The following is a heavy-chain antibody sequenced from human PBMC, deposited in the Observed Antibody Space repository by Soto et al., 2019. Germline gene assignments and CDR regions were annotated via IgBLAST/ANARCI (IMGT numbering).Heavy chain of an antibody. Sequence: SETLSLTCTVSGGSISSVGYYWSWIRQHPGKGLEWIGYIYYSGSTYYNPSLKSRVTISVDTSKNQFSLKLSSVTAADTAVYYCARKGRENWFDPWGQGTLVTVSS. J-gene: IGHJ5*02. V-gene: IGHV4-31*03. CDR3: ARKGRENWFDP. CDR2: IYYSGST. CDR1: GGSISSVGYY.